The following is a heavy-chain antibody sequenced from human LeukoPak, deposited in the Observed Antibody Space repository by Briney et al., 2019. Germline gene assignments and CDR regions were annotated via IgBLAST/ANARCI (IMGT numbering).Heavy chain of an antibody. Sequence: PGGSLRRSCVASAFMFSDYAMHWVRQAPGKGLEYVSAISTDGSSTSHANSVKGRFTISRDNSKNTLYLQMGSLRAEDMAVYYCARDRAYGSRGWYFDYYDYWGQGTLVTVSS. V-gene: IGHV3-64*01. D-gene: IGHD6-19*01. CDR2: ISTDGSST. J-gene: IGHJ4*02. CDR3: ARDRAYGSRGWYFDYYDY. CDR1: AFMFSDYA.